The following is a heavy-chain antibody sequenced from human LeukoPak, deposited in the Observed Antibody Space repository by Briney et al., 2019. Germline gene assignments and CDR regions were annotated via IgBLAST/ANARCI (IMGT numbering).Heavy chain of an antibody. V-gene: IGHV3-33*01. CDR2: IWYDGSNK. CDR3: ARDTYDIFTGYSISPFDY. CDR1: GFTFSSYS. J-gene: IGHJ4*02. Sequence: GGSLRLSCAASGFTFSSYSMHWVRQAPGKGPEWVSVIWYDGSNKYYADSVKGRFTISRDNSKNTLYLQMNSLRAEDTAVYYCARDTYDIFTGYSISPFDYWGQGTLVTVSS. D-gene: IGHD3-9*01.